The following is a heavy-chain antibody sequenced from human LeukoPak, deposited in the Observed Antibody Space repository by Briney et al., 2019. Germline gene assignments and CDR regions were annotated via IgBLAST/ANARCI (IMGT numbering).Heavy chain of an antibody. CDR2: ITSSSGAI. Sequence: PGGSLRLSCAASGFTFSSYSMNWVRQAPGKGLEWISYITSSSGAIYYADSVKGRFTISRDNAKNSLYLQMNGLRAEDMAVYYCTRVEYGDYPGDYWGQGTLVTVSS. D-gene: IGHD4-17*01. CDR1: GFTFSSYS. V-gene: IGHV3-48*01. J-gene: IGHJ4*02. CDR3: TRVEYGDYPGDY.